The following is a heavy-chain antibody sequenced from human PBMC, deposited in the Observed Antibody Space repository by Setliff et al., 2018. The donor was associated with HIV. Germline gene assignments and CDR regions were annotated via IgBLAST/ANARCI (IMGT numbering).Heavy chain of an antibody. Sequence: PSETLSLTCAVYGGSFSDHYWSWIRQPPGKGLEWIGEINHSGSTNYNPSLKSRVTISLDTSKNQFSLKLSSVTAADTAVYYCARGRVFDYWGQGTLVTVSS. CDR3: ARGRVFDY. CDR1: GGSFSDHY. J-gene: IGHJ4*02. V-gene: IGHV4-34*01. CDR2: INHSGST.